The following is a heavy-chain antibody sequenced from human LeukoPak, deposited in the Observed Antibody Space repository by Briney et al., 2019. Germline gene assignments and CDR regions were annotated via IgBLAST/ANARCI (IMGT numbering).Heavy chain of an antibody. Sequence: PSQTLSLTCTVSGGSISSGGYYWSWIRQHPGKGLEWIGYIYYSGSTYYNPSLKSRVTISVDTSKNQFSLKLSSVTAADTAVYYCARRQNYYDSSGYYGNAFDIWGQGTMVTVSS. J-gene: IGHJ3*02. CDR3: ARRQNYYDSSGYYGNAFDI. V-gene: IGHV4-31*03. CDR2: IYYSGST. CDR1: GGSISSGGYY. D-gene: IGHD3-22*01.